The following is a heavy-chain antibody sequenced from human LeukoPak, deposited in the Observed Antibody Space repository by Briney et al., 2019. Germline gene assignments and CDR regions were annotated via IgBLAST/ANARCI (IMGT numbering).Heavy chain of an antibody. V-gene: IGHV3-74*01. CDR1: GFTFSSYW. D-gene: IGHD3-10*01. CDR3: ASEPSNYYGSGSYHSANDY. CDR2: INSDGSST. Sequence: GGSLRLSCAASGFTFSSYWMHWVRQAPGKGLVWVSRINSDGSSTSYADSVKGRFTIPRDNAKNTLYLQMNSLRAEDTAVYYCASEPSNYYGSGSYHSANDYWGQGTLVTVSS. J-gene: IGHJ4*02.